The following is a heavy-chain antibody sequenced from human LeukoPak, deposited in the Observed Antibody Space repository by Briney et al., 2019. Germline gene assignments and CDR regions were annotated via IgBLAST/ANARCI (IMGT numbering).Heavy chain of an antibody. CDR2: INHSGST. J-gene: IGHJ6*02. V-gene: IGHV4-34*01. CDR3: ARVGYDSSWQDGMDV. Sequence: SETLSLTCAVYGGSFSGYYWSWIRQPPGKGLEWIGEINHSGSTNYNPSLKSRVTISVDTSKNQFSLKLSSVTAADTAVYYCARVGYDSSWQDGMDVWGQGTAVTVSS. D-gene: IGHD3-22*01. CDR1: GGSFSGYY.